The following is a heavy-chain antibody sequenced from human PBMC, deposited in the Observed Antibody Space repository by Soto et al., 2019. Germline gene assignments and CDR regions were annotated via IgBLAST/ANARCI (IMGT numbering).Heavy chain of an antibody. CDR2: ITDNGGST. D-gene: IGHD4-17*01. J-gene: IGHJ4*02. CDR3: AKERATTTAFDY. V-gene: IGHV3-23*01. CDR1: GFTLSRDG. Sequence: PXGFLTLSFAASGFTLSRDGMSWVRQAPGKGLEWVSLITDNGGSTYYADSVKGRFTISRDNTKNTLFLQMNSLRAEDTAVYYCAKERATTTAFDYWGQGALVTVSS.